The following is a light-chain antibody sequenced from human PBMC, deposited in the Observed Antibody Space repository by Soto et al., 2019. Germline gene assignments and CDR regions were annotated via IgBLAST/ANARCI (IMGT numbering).Light chain of an antibody. CDR3: QQYCSSLWT. V-gene: IGKV3-20*01. CDR2: GAS. CDR1: QSVSSSY. Sequence: EIVLTQSPGTLSLSPGERATLSCRASQSVSSSYLAWYQQKPGQAPRLHIYGASSRATGIPDRFSGSGSGTDFTLTISRLEPEDFAVYYCQQYCSSLWTFGQGTKVEIK. J-gene: IGKJ1*01.